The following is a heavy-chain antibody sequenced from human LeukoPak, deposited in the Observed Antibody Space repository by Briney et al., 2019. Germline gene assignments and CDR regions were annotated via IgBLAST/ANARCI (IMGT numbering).Heavy chain of an antibody. Sequence: GGSLRLSCAASGFTFSSYAMHWVRQAPGKGLEWVAVISYDGSNKYYADFVKGRFTISRDNSKNTLYLQMNSLRAEDTAVYYCAREVFPHSYYYYGMDVWGKGTTVTVSS. CDR2: ISYDGSNK. CDR1: GFTFSSYA. V-gene: IGHV3-30*04. CDR3: AREVFPHSYYYYGMDV. D-gene: IGHD3-10*01. J-gene: IGHJ6*04.